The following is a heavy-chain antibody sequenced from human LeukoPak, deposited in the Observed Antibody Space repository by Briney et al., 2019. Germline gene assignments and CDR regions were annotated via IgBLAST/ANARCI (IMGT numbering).Heavy chain of an antibody. CDR2: IIPIFGTA. J-gene: IGHJ4*02. V-gene: IGHV1-69*05. CDR1: GGTFSSYA. CDR3: AKSPRQGDSSGYYFLTVFDY. Sequence: SVKVSCKASGGTFSSYAISWVRQAPGQGLEWMGGIIPIFGTANYAQKFQGRVTITTDESTSTAYMELSSLRSEDTAVYYCAKSPRQGDSSGYYFLTVFDYWGQGTLVTASS. D-gene: IGHD3-22*01.